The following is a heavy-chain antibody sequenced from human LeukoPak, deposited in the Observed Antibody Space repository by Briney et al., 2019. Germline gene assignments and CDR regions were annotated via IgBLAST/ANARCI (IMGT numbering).Heavy chain of an antibody. J-gene: IGHJ6*03. Sequence: SETLSLTCTVSGGSISSYYWSWIRQPAGKGLEWIGRIYTSGSTNYNPSLKSRVTMSVDTSKNQFSLKLSSVTAADTAVYYCARGEYYGSGNYYYYYMDVWGKGTTVTVSS. V-gene: IGHV4-4*07. CDR3: ARGEYYGSGNYYYYYMDV. D-gene: IGHD3-10*01. CDR1: GGSISSYY. CDR2: IYTSGST.